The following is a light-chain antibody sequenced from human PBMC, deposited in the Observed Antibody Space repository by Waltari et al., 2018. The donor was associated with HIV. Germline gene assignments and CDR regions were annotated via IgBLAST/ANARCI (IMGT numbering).Light chain of an antibody. Sequence: QSVMTQPPSASGTPGQRVTISCSASSSNIGTTYIYWYQQLPGTAPKLLIYRNNQRPSGVPDRFSGSKSGTSVFLAISGLRSEDEADYYCAAWDENLSGRVVFGGGTKLTVL. CDR2: RNN. V-gene: IGLV1-47*01. CDR1: SSNIGTTY. J-gene: IGLJ2*01. CDR3: AAWDENLSGRVV.